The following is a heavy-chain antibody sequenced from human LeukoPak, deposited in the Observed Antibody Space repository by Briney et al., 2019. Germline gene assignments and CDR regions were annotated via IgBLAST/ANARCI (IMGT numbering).Heavy chain of an antibody. J-gene: IGHJ4*02. CDR2: IYYSGST. CDR1: GGSITTYY. Sequence: SETLSLTCIVSGGSITTYYWSWIRQPPGKGLEWIGYIYYSGSTNYNPSLKSRVTLSGDTSKNQVSLKLSSVTAADTAVYYCASAVRWLQQPTFDYWGQGILVTVSS. D-gene: IGHD5-24*01. V-gene: IGHV4-59*01. CDR3: ASAVRWLQQPTFDY.